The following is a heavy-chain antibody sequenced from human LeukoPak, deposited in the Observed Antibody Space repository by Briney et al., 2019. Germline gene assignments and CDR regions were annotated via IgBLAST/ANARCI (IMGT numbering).Heavy chain of an antibody. J-gene: IGHJ3*02. CDR1: GFTVSSEY. CDR2: MYSGGIT. V-gene: IGHV3-66*01. D-gene: IGHD1-14*01. Sequence: PGGSLRLSCVASGFTVSSEYMSCVRQAPGKGREWVSVMYSGGITYYADSATDRFIISRDSSKNTLYLQMNSLRAEDTAVYYCARGGPEDAFDIWRQGTLVSVSS. CDR3: ARGGPEDAFDI.